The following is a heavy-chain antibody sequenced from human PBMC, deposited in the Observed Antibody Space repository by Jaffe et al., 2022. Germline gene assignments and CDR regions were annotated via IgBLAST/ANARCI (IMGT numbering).Heavy chain of an antibody. Sequence: QVQLVESGGGVVQPGGSLRLSCAASGFTFSSYGMHWVRQAPGKGLEWVAFIRYDGSNKYYADSVKGRFTISRDNSKNTLYLQMNSLRAEDTAVYYCAKDGRDYQNIVVVPAPVDVWGKGTTVTVSS. CDR1: GFTFSSYG. CDR3: AKDGRDYQNIVVVPAPVDV. D-gene: IGHD2-2*01. CDR2: IRYDGSNK. J-gene: IGHJ6*04. V-gene: IGHV3-30*02.